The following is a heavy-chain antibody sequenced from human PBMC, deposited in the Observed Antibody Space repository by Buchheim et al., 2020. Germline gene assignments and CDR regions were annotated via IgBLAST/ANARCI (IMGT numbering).Heavy chain of an antibody. V-gene: IGHV4-31*03. D-gene: IGHD2-21*01. J-gene: IGHJ4*02. Sequence: QVQLQESGPGQVKPSQTVSLTCTVSGGSISSAYYWSWIRQHTGKGLEWIGFISYTGSAYSNPSLKSRVTMSLDTSKNQFSLELTSVIAADTAVYFCAGGPSGDKVDYWGQGTL. CDR1: GGSISSAYY. CDR3: AGGPSGDKVDY. CDR2: ISYTGSA.